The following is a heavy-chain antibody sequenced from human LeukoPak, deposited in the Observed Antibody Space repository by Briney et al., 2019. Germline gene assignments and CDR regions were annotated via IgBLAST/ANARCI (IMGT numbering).Heavy chain of an antibody. Sequence: SETLSLTCAVSGGSISSYYWSWIRQPPGKGLEWIGYIYYSGSTNYNPSLKSRVTISVDTSKNQFSLKLSSVTAADTAVYYSARHRWEQWLVPFDPWGQGTLVTVSP. CDR1: GGSISSYY. CDR2: IYYSGST. CDR3: ARHRWEQWLVPFDP. V-gene: IGHV4-59*08. J-gene: IGHJ5*02. D-gene: IGHD6-19*01.